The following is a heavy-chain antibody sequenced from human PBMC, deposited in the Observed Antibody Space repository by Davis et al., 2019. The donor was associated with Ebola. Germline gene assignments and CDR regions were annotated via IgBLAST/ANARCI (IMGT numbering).Heavy chain of an antibody. CDR2: ISSSTTFT. J-gene: IGHJ6*03. V-gene: IGHV3-11*06. CDR1: AFTFSDYY. D-gene: IGHD3-3*02. Sequence: PGGSLRLSCEASAFTFSDYYMSWIRQAPGKGLEWLSYISSSTTFTNYADSVKGRFTISRDNANNSLYLQMNSLRAEDTAVYYCARSIFGVVPYYYYYMDVWGKGPRSPSP. CDR3: ARSIFGVVPYYYYYMDV.